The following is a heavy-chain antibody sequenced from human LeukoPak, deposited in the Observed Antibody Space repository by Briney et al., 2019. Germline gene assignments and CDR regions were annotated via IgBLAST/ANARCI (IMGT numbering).Heavy chain of an antibody. J-gene: IGHJ4*02. Sequence: GGSLRLSCAASGFPFSTYWITWVRHAPGKGLEWVANIKNDGSEKNYVDSVKGRFTISRDNAENSLFLQMNSLRVEDTAIYYCTRDSGLTGYDLLDYWGQGTLVTVSS. V-gene: IGHV3-7*01. CDR3: TRDSGLTGYDLLDY. CDR1: GFPFSTYW. D-gene: IGHD5-12*01. CDR2: IKNDGSEK.